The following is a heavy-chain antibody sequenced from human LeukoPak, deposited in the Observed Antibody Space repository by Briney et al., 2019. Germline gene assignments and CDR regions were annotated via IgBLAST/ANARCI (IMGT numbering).Heavy chain of an antibody. CDR2: ISWNSGSI. CDR3: VKDLPVLHS. CDR1: GFTFDDYA. V-gene: IGHV3-9*01. J-gene: IGHJ4*02. Sequence: PGGSLRLSCAASGFTFDDYAMHWVRQAPGKGLEWVSGISWNSGSIGYADSVKGRFAISRDNSRNTLYLQMNGLRGDDTAVYYCVKDLPVLHSWGQGTLVTVSS. D-gene: IGHD3-16*01.